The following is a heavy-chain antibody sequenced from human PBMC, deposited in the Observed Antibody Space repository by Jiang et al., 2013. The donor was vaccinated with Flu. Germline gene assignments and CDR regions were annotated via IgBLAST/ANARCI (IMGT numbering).Heavy chain of an antibody. D-gene: IGHD6-13*01. J-gene: IGHJ4*02. V-gene: IGHV4-39*07. Sequence: IRQPPGRGWSGLGVSIIVGAPTTTRPSKSRVTISVDTSKNQFSLKLSSVTAADTAVYYCAREIRDIFDSSFFFFDYWGQGTLVTVSS. CDR2: SIIVGAP. CDR3: AREIRDIFDSSFFFFDY.